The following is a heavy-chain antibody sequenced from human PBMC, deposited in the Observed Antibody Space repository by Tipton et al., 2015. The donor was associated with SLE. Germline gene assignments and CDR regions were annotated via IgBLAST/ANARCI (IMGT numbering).Heavy chain of an antibody. CDR3: ARHGGYYFDY. CDR1: GGSVSGHY. CDR2: INHSGRT. J-gene: IGHJ4*02. V-gene: IGHV4-34*01. Sequence: LSLTCAVYGGSVSGHYWSWIRQPPGKGLEWIGEINHSGRTNYSPSLKSRVTISVDTSKNQFSLKLSSVNAADTAVYYCARHGGYYFDYWGQGTLVTVSS. D-gene: IGHD4-23*01.